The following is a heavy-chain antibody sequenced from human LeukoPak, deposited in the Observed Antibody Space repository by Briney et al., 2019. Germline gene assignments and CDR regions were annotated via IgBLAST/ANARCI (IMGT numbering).Heavy chain of an antibody. V-gene: IGHV1-2*02. CDR2: ISPRSGDT. CDR1: GYSFTDYY. CDR3: ARGREIHGGSDTKLDDN. Sequence: ASVTGSCKASGYSFTDYYMHWVRRAPGHGLEWMGWISPRSGDTSYAQKFQGRVTMTRDTSINTVDMDLSGLTSDDTAVFYCARGREIHGGSDTKLDDNWVPVNVVTVSS. J-gene: IGHJ4*02. D-gene: IGHD3-10*01.